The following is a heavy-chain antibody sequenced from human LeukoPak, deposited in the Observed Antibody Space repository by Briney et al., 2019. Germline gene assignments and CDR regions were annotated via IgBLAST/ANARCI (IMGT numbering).Heavy chain of an antibody. Sequence: PSETLSLTCAVSGGSISSSNWWSWVRQPPGKGLEWIGEIYHSGSTNYNPSLKSRVTISVDKSKNQFSLKLSSVTAADTAVCYCARGEGELLSGGIDYWGQGTLVTVSS. V-gene: IGHV4-4*02. CDR1: GGSISSSNW. J-gene: IGHJ4*02. CDR2: IYHSGST. D-gene: IGHD1-26*01. CDR3: ARGEGELLSGGIDY.